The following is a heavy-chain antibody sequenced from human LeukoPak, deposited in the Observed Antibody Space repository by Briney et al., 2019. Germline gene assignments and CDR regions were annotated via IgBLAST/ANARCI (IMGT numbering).Heavy chain of an antibody. V-gene: IGHV3-9*01. J-gene: IGHJ3*01. CDR2: ISWNSGRI. Sequence: PGGSLRLSCAASGFTFDDYAMHWVRQAPGKGLEGVSGISWNSGRIGYADSVKGRFTISRDNAKNSLYLQMNSLSAEDTALYYCVKDNALVTFGGIIVHSDAFDVWGQGTAVTVSS. CDR3: VKDNALVTFGGIIVHSDAFDV. CDR1: GFTFDDYA. D-gene: IGHD3-16*02.